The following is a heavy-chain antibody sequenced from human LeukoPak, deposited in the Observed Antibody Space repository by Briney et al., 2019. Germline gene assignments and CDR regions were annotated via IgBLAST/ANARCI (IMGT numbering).Heavy chain of an antibody. CDR1: GFTFSSYG. CDR3: ARGFGSSWYLAEYFQH. D-gene: IGHD6-13*01. Sequence: GGSLRLSCAASGFTFSSYGMHWVRQAPGKGLEWVAFIRYDGSNKYYADSVKGRSTISRDNSKNTLYLQMNSLRAEDTAVYYCARGFGSSWYLAEYFQHWGQGTLVTVSS. V-gene: IGHV3-30*02. J-gene: IGHJ1*01. CDR2: IRYDGSNK.